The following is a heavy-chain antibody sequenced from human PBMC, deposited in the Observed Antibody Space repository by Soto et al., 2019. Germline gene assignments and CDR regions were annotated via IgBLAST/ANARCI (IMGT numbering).Heavy chain of an antibody. CDR2: IYPIDSDT. D-gene: IGHD3-10*01. CDR3: SGVGVASRTFDY. CDR1: GYNFAWYR. V-gene: IGHV5-51*01. Sequence: GESLKIYCQGSGYNFAWYRIAWVRQMPGKGLELMGIIYPIDSDTRYRPSFQGQVTISADKSISSAYLQWSSLRASDTAMYYCSGVGVASRTFDYWGQGTPVTVSS. J-gene: IGHJ4*02.